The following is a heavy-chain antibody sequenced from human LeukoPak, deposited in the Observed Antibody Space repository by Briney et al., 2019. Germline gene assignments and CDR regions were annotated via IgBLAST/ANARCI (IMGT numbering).Heavy chain of an antibody. V-gene: IGHV1-18*01. Sequence: GASVKVSCKASGYTFTSYGISWVRQAPGQGLEWMGWISAYNGNTNYAQKLQGRVTMTTDTSTSTAYMELRSLRSDDTAVYYCARDPPIVGDSSDDYWGQGTLVTVSP. D-gene: IGHD1-26*01. CDR2: ISAYNGNT. CDR1: GYTFTSYG. CDR3: ARDPPIVGDSSDDY. J-gene: IGHJ4*02.